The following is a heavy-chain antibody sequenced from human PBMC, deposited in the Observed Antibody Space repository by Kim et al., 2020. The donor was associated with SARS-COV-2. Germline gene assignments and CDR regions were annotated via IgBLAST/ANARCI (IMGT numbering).Heavy chain of an antibody. CDR2: IYHSGTT. Sequence: SETLSLTCNVSGDSIDTSTYYWGWVRQPPGKGMEWIGSIYHSGTTDYNPSLKSRLTMSIDTSKNQFSLKLASVTAADTAVYYCARQSIGILWFGEFDFWGRRTLVTVSS. V-gene: IGHV4-39*01. J-gene: IGHJ4*02. CDR3: ARQSIGILWFGEFDF. CDR1: GDSIDTSTYY. D-gene: IGHD3-10*01.